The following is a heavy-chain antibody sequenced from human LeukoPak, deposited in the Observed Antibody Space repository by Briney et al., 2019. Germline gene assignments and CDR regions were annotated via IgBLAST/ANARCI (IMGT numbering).Heavy chain of an antibody. CDR3: ARVQEGLLWFGVYYYYGMDV. J-gene: IGHJ6*02. D-gene: IGHD3-10*01. Sequence: GGTLRLSCAASGFTFSSYSMNWVRQAPGKGLEWVSYISSSSSTMYYADSVKGRFTISRDNAKNSLYLQMNSLRAEDTAVYYCARVQEGLLWFGVYYYYGMDVWGQGTTVTVSS. CDR1: GFTFSSYS. V-gene: IGHV3-48*01. CDR2: ISSSSSTM.